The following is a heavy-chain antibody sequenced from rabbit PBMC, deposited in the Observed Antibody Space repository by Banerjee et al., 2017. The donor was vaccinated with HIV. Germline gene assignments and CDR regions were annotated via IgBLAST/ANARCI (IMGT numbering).Heavy chain of an antibody. Sequence: QEQLEESGGDLVKPGASLTLTCTASGFSFSRNYFICWVRQAPGKGLEWIGCIVTGSGSTNYATWAKGRLTISKTSSTTVTLQMTSLTAADTATYFCARGGGIYYFNLWGQGTLVTVS. CDR1: GFSFSRNYF. CDR3: ARGGGIYYFNL. J-gene: IGHJ4*01. CDR2: IVTGSGST. V-gene: IGHV1S45*01.